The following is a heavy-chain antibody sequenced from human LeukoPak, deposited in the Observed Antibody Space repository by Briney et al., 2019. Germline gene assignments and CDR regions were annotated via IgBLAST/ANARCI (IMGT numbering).Heavy chain of an antibody. D-gene: IGHD3-10*01. J-gene: IGHJ3*02. CDR1: GFTFSSYS. V-gene: IGHV3-21*01. CDR3: ARVWRLWFGESLDDAFDI. Sequence: GGSLRLSCAASGFTFSSYSMNWVRQAPGKGLEWVSSISNSSSYIHYADSVKGRFTISRDNAKNSLYLQMNSLRAEDTAVYYCARVWRLWFGESLDDAFDIWGQGTMVTVSS. CDR2: ISNSSSYI.